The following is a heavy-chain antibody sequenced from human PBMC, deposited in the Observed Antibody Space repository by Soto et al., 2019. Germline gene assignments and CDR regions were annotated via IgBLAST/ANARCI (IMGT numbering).Heavy chain of an antibody. CDR1: GDSVSSNTTS. Sequence: SQTLSLTCAISGDSVSSNTTSWNWIRQSPSRGLEWLGRTYFRSKWYNDYAVSVKSRIIINPDTSNNQFSLQLNSVTPEDTAVYFCAKGDNLGPRTGYAFDPWGQGIMVTVSS. V-gene: IGHV6-1*01. J-gene: IGHJ5*02. D-gene: IGHD5-12*01. CDR3: AKGDNLGPRTGYAFDP. CDR2: TYFRSKWYN.